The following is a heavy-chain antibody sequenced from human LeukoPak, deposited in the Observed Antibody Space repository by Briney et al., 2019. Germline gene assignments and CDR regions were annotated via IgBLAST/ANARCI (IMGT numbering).Heavy chain of an antibody. Sequence: SETLSLTCTVSGGSISSYYWSWIRQPPGKGLEWIGNIYYSGSTSYNPSLKSRVTISVDTSKNQFSLRLNSVTAADTAVHYCARDPGRRGSGLDWGQGSLVTVSS. CDR1: GGSISSYY. CDR3: ARDPGRRGSGLD. CDR2: IYYSGST. J-gene: IGHJ4*02. D-gene: IGHD6-25*01. V-gene: IGHV4-59*01.